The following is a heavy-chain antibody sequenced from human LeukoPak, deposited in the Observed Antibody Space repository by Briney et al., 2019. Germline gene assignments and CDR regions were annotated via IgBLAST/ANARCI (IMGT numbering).Heavy chain of an antibody. D-gene: IGHD3-10*01. CDR3: ARGAVVRGVITVYYYYMDV. Sequence: ASVKVSCKASGYTFTSYDINWVRQATGQGLEWMGWMNPNSGNTGYAQKFQGRVTMTRNTSISTAYMELSSLRSEDTAVYYCARGAVVRGVITVYYYYMDVWGKGTTVTVSS. V-gene: IGHV1-8*01. CDR2: MNPNSGNT. CDR1: GYTFTSYD. J-gene: IGHJ6*03.